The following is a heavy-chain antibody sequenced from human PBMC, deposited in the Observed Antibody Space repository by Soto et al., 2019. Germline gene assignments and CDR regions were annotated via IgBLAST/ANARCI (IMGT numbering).Heavy chain of an antibody. Sequence: SVKVSCKASGGTFSTYTISWVRQAPGQGLEWMGRIIPILNTANYAQKLQGRVTITADKSTSTAYMELSSLRSEDTAVYYCAREGDRPDYYYGMDDWGQGTTVTVSS. V-gene: IGHV1-69*08. CDR3: AREGDRPDYYYGMDD. CDR1: GGTFSTYT. CDR2: IIPILNTA. D-gene: IGHD3-16*01. J-gene: IGHJ6*02.